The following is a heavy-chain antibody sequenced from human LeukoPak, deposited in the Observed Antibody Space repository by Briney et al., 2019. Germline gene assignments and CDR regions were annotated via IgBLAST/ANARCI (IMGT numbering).Heavy chain of an antibody. D-gene: IGHD3-22*01. CDR2: INSDGSST. J-gene: IGHJ5*02. V-gene: IGHV3-74*01. Sequence: GGALRLSCAASGFTLSSYWMHWVRQGPGKGLVWVSRINSDGSSTSYADSVKGRFTISRDNAKNTLYLQMNSLRAEDTAVYYCARGGDSSAFNWFDPWGQGTLVTVSS. CDR1: GFTLSSYW. CDR3: ARGGDSSAFNWFDP.